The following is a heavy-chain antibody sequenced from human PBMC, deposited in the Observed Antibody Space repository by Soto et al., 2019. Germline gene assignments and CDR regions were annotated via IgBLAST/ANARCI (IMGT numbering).Heavy chain of an antibody. V-gene: IGHV3-30*18. CDR3: VKDEVVVGRNIFYFDY. CDR1: GFIFSNYG. CDR2: KQYDGSRQ. D-gene: IGHD2-15*01. Sequence: QVQLVESGGGVVQPGTSLRLSCAASGFIFSNYGIFWVRQAPGKGLEWVAVKQYDGSRQWYPDSAEGRFTISRDNSRNTVDLQMNSLRVEDTAVYYCVKDEVVVGRNIFYFDYWGQGTLVTVSS. J-gene: IGHJ4*02.